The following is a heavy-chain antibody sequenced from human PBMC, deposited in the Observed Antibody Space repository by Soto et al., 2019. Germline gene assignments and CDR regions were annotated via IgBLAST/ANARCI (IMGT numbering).Heavy chain of an antibody. J-gene: IGHJ4*02. V-gene: IGHV1-2*04. Sequence: GASVKVSCKASGYTFTGYYMHWVRQAPGQGLEWMGWINPNSGGTNYAQKFQGWVTMTRDTSISTAYMELSRLRSDDTAVYYCARSLEPQRFNFDYWGQGTLVTVSS. CDR3: ARSLEPQRFNFDY. CDR1: GYTFTGYY. D-gene: IGHD1-1*01. CDR2: INPNSGGT.